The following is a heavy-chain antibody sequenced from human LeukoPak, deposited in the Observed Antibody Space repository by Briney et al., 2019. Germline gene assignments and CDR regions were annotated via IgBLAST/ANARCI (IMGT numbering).Heavy chain of an antibody. J-gene: IGHJ4*02. CDR3: AAGSHSSGYYVY. CDR2: IVVGSGNT. Sequence: SVKVSCKASGFTYTSSAMQWVRQARGQRLEWIGWIVVGSGNTNYAQKFQERVTITRDMSTSTAYMELSSLRSEDAAVYYCAAGSHSSGYYVYWGQGTLVTVSS. V-gene: IGHV1-58*02. CDR1: GFTYTSSA. D-gene: IGHD3-22*01.